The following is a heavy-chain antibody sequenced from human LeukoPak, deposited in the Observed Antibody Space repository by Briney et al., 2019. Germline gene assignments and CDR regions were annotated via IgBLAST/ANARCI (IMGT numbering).Heavy chain of an antibody. J-gene: IGHJ6*02. Sequence: GASVKVSCKASGYTFTGYYMHWVRQAPGQGLEWMGWINPNSGGTNYAQKFQGRVTMTRDTSISTAYMELSRLRSDDTAVYYCARDLIVATSRSKGGHYYHGMDVWGQGTTVTVSS. CDR3: ARDLIVATSRSKGGHYYHGMDV. V-gene: IGHV1-2*02. CDR1: GYTFTGYY. D-gene: IGHD5-12*01. CDR2: INPNSGGT.